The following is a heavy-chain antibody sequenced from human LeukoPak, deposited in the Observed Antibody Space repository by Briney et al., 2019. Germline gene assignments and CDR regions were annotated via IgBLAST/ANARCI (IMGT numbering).Heavy chain of an antibody. CDR3: ARDAIVYYYFYMDV. CDR1: GFTFSSYA. J-gene: IGHJ6*03. V-gene: IGHV3-64*01. CDR2: ISSNGGST. D-gene: IGHD2-15*01. Sequence: GGSLRLSCAASGFTFSSYAMHWVRQAPGKGLEYVSAISSNGGSTYYANSVKGRFTISRDNSKNMVYLQMNSLRAEDTAVYYCARDAIVYYYFYMDVWGKGTTVTVSS.